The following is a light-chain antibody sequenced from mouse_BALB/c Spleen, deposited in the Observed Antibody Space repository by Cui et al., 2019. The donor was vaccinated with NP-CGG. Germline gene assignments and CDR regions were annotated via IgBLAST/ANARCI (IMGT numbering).Light chain of an antibody. CDR2: GTN. CDR1: TGAVTTNNS. Sequence: QAVATQDSAPTTSPGETVTLTCRSSTGAVTTNNSANWVQEKPDHLFTGLIGGTNNRAPGVPARFSGSLIGYKAALTITGTQTEDEAIYFCALWYSNHWVFGGGTKLTVL. J-gene: IGLJ1*01. CDR3: ALWYSNHWV. V-gene: IGLV1*01.